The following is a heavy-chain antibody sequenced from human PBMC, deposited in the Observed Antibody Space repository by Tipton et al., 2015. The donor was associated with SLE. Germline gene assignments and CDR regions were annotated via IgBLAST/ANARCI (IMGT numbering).Heavy chain of an antibody. CDR1: GFTFSDYY. Sequence: SLRLSCAGSGFTFSDYYMSWIRQTPGKGLEWVSYISSSGSTIFYADSVKGRFTISRDNAKNSVFLQMHSLRADDTAVYYCARDRYTIFGIVIPPPDAFDVWGQGTMVTVSS. CDR3: ARDRYTIFGIVIPPPDAFDV. J-gene: IGHJ3*01. V-gene: IGHV3-11*01. D-gene: IGHD3-3*01. CDR2: ISSSGSTI.